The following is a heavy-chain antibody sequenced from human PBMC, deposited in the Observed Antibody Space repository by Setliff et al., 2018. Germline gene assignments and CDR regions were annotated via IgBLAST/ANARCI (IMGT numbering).Heavy chain of an antibody. CDR3: ARINFYVSSGFYYASDY. J-gene: IGHJ4*02. D-gene: IGHD3-22*01. V-gene: IGHV1-18*01. Sequence: ASVKVSCKASGDTLSASIISWVRQAPGQGLEWMGWISAYTGNTNYAPKLQGIVTMTTDASTSTAYMELKDLTSDDTALYYCARINFYVSSGFYYASDYWGQGTLVTVSS. CDR1: GDTLSASI. CDR2: ISAYTGNT.